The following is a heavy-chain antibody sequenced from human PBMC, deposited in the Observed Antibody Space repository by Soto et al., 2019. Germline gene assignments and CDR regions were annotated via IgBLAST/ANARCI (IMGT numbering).Heavy chain of an antibody. CDR1: GVSITRSSYS. D-gene: IGHD3-3*01. CDR2: AHHHSGNS. V-gene: IGHV4-39*01. J-gene: IGHJ4*02. CDR3: VRLRGSGYPAFFDS. Sequence: QLQESGPGLMKSSETLSLTCTVSGVSITRSSYSWGWFRQSPGKGLEWIGNAHHHSGNSYYNPSLTSVFSISMDTSANQFSLNVKSVTASDTAIYACVRLRGSGYPAFFDSWGQGTLVTVSS.